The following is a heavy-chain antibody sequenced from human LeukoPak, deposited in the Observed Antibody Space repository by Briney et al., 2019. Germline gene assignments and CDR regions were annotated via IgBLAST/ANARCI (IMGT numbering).Heavy chain of an antibody. CDR2: ISGSGDST. D-gene: IGHD3-10*01. CDR1: GITFTNAW. Sequence: GGSLRLSCAASGITFTNAWLTWVRQAPGKGLAWVSGISGSGDSTYYADSVRGRFTISRDNSKNTLFLQMNSLKTEDTAVYYCTTALDTMVRGVMPYYFDYWGQGTLVTVSS. V-gene: IGHV3-23*01. J-gene: IGHJ4*02. CDR3: TTALDTMVRGVMPYYFDY.